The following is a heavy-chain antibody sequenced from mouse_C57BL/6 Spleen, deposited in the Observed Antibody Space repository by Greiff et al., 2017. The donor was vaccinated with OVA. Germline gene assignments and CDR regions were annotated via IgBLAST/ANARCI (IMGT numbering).Heavy chain of an antibody. Sequence: EVQVVESGPELVKPGASVKMSCKASGYTFTDYNMHWVKQSHGKSLEWIGYINPNNGGTSYNQKFKGKATLTVNKSSSTAYMELRSLTSEDSAVYYCARGGGYYGSSFYFDYWGQGTTLTVSS. V-gene: IGHV1-22*01. CDR1: GYTFTDYN. J-gene: IGHJ2*01. CDR3: ARGGGYYGSSFYFDY. D-gene: IGHD1-1*01. CDR2: INPNNGGT.